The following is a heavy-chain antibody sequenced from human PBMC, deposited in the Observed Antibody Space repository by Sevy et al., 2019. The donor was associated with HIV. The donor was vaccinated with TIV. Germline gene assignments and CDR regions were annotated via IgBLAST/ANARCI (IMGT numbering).Heavy chain of an antibody. V-gene: IGHV3-11*01. Sequence: GGSLRLSCAASGFTFSDYYMSWIRQSPGKGLEWVSYISSSGSTMYYADSVKGRFTISRDNAKNSLYLQMNSLRAEDTAVYYCAKSTRITIFGVVIKGPYGMDVWGQGTTVTVSS. CDR2: ISSSGSTM. J-gene: IGHJ6*02. CDR3: AKSTRITIFGVVIKGPYGMDV. CDR1: GFTFSDYY. D-gene: IGHD3-3*01.